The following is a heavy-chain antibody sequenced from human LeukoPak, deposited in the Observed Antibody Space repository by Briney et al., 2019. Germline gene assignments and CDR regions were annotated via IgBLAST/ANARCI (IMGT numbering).Heavy chain of an antibody. CDR1: GGSISSSNW. V-gene: IGHV4-4*02. CDR3: AGVSDSRTTVVTPGGGGFDY. J-gene: IGHJ4*02. D-gene: IGHD4-23*01. Sequence: PSGTLSLTCAVSGGSISSSNWWSWVRQPPGKGLEWIGEIYHSGSTNYNPSLKSRVTISVDKSKNQLSLKLSSVTAADTAVYYCAGVSDSRTTVVTPGGGGFDYWGQGTLVTVSS. CDR2: IYHSGST.